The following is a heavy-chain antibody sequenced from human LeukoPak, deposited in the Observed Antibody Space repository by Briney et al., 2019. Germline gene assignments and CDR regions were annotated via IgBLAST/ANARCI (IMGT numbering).Heavy chain of an antibody. CDR2: INPSGGST. Sequence: ASVEVSCKASGYTFTSYYMHWVRQAPGQGLEWMGIINPSGGSTSYAQKFQGRVTMTRDTSTSTVYMELSSLRSEDTAVYYCAREGRERSSGVVVPAASLWDFDLWGRGTLVTVSS. D-gene: IGHD2-2*01. CDR1: GYTFTSYY. J-gene: IGHJ2*01. V-gene: IGHV1-46*01. CDR3: AREGRERSSGVVVPAASLWDFDL.